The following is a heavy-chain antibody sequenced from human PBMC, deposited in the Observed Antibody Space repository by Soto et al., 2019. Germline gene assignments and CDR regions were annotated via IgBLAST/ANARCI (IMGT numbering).Heavy chain of an antibody. J-gene: IGHJ6*04. CDR2: IYYSGST. CDR1: GGSISGHY. V-gene: IGHV4-59*08. Sequence: QVQLPESGPGLVKPAETMSLRCNVSGGSISGHYWSWVRQTPGKGLEWIGYIYYSGSTNSNPSLKRRVTISVATSNTHVSLRLSSVPAADTAVYYCARGPYYDLIWNYYELDVRGKGTTVTVSS. CDR3: ARGPYYDLIWNYYELDV. D-gene: IGHD3-16*01.